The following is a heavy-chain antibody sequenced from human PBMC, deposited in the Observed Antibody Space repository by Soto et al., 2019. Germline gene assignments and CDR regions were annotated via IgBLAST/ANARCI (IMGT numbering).Heavy chain of an antibody. Sequence: EVQLLESGGGLVQPGGSLSLSCAASGFTFSSYAMPWVRQAPGKGLEWVSAISGSGNTSYYADSVKGRFTISRDSSKKMLYLQMNSLRPEDTAVYYCAKDRGRTWYEDYWGQGTLVTVSS. CDR1: GFTFSSYA. CDR3: AKDRGRTWYEDY. D-gene: IGHD6-13*01. V-gene: IGHV3-23*01. CDR2: ISGSGNTS. J-gene: IGHJ4*02.